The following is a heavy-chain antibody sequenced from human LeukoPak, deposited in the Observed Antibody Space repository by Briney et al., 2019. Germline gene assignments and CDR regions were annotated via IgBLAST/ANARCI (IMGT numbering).Heavy chain of an antibody. CDR1: GGSISSYY. J-gene: IGHJ4*02. D-gene: IGHD6-13*01. CDR3: ARAGLAAAGTLTH. CDR2: IYYSGST. Sequence: SETLSLTCTVSGGSISSYYWSWIRQPPGKGLEWIGYIYYSGSTNYNPSLKSRVTMSVDTSKNQFSLKLSSVTAADTAVYYCARAGLAAAGTLTHWGQGALVTVSS. V-gene: IGHV4-59*12.